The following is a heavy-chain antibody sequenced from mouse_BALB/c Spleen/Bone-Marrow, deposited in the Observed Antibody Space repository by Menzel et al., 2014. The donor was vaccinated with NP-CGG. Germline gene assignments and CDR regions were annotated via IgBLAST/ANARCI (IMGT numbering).Heavy chain of an antibody. CDR2: IHPGNSDT. Sequence: EVQLQQSGTVLARSGAAVKMSCKASGYTFSNYWMHWIKQRPGQGLEWIGTIHPGNSDTTYNQKFKGKAKLTAVTSTSTAYMELSSLTNEDSAVYYCTTLARNNFDYWGQGTTLTVSS. V-gene: IGHV1-5*01. CDR3: TTLARNNFDY. D-gene: IGHD3-1*01. CDR1: GYTFSNYW. J-gene: IGHJ2*01.